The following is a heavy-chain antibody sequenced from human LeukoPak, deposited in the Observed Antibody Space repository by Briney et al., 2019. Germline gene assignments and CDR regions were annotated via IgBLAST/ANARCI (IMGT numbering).Heavy chain of an antibody. Sequence: PSETLSLTCTVSGGSISSSSYYWGWIRQPPGKGLEWIGSIYYSGSTYYNPSLKSRVTISVDTSKNQFSLKLSSVTAADTAVYYCARDSPGWLQLPDYWGQGTLVTVSS. D-gene: IGHD5-24*01. CDR1: GGSISSSSYY. J-gene: IGHJ4*02. CDR3: ARDSPGWLQLPDY. V-gene: IGHV4-39*07. CDR2: IYYSGST.